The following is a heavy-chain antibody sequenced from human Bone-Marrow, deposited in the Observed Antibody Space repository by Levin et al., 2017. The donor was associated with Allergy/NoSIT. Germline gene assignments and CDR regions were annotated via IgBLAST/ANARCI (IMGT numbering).Heavy chain of an antibody. CDR3: ARGGGDYGDYGFDY. J-gene: IGHJ4*02. D-gene: IGHD4-17*01. V-gene: IGHV3-53*01. CDR1: GFTVSDNY. CDR2: IYSGGGT. Sequence: GESLKISCAVSGFTVSDNYMSWVRQAPGEGLECVSVIYSGGGTYYAESVKGRFIVSRDSSKNTVNLQMNSLRAEDTAVYYCARGGGDYGDYGFDYWGQGTLVSVSS.